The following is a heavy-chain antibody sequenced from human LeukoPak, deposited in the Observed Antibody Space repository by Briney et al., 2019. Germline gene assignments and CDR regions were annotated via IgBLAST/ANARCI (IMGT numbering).Heavy chain of an antibody. D-gene: IGHD3-16*01. V-gene: IGHV4-59*12. CDR2: IYYSGST. Sequence: PSETLSLTCTVSGGSISSYYWSWIRQPPGKGLEWNGYIYYSGSTNYNPSLKSRVTMSVDTSKNQFSLKLSSITAADTAVYYCARAHYDYIWGTFPHFDYWGQGTLVIVSS. CDR3: ARAHYDYIWGTFPHFDY. CDR1: GGSISSYY. J-gene: IGHJ4*02.